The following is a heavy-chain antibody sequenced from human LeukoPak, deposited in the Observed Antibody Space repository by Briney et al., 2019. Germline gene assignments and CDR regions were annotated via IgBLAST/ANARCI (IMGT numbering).Heavy chain of an antibody. CDR1: DGSITNYY. J-gene: IGHJ4*02. CDR3: ASLGGTYDY. Sequence: SETLSLTCTVSDGSITNYYWSWIRQPPGKGLEWIGYIYYSWSTNYNPSLKSRVTISLDTHRNQVSLKLPSVTAADTAVYYCASLGGTYDYWGQGTLVTVSS. D-gene: IGHD1-26*01. V-gene: IGHV4-59*08. CDR2: IYYSWST.